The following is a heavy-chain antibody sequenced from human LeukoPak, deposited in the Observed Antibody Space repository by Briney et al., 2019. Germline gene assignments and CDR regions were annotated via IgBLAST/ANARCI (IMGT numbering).Heavy chain of an antibody. V-gene: IGHV3-21*01. J-gene: IGHJ5*02. CDR1: GFTLSTFD. CDR3: ARADCSGSTCYLRRSWFDP. CDR2: ISIVSGYI. D-gene: IGHD2-2*01. Sequence: GGSLRHSCAASGFTLSTFDMNWVRQAPGKGLEWVSSISIVSGYIYYRDSVKGRFPISRDDAKNSLYLQMKSLRVEDTAVYYCARADCSGSTCYLRRSWFDPWGQGTPVTVSS.